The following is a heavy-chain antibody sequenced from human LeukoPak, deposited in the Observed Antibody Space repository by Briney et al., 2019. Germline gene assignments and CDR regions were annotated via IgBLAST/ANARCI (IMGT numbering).Heavy chain of an antibody. D-gene: IGHD1-26*01. CDR2: IYYGGNT. Sequence: GGSLRLSCAASGFTVSSNHMNWVRQAPGKGLEWVSIIYYGGNTLYADSVKGRFTISRDNSKNTLYLQINSLRAEDTAVYYCAALSGVGVKIGFDHWGQGALVVVSS. V-gene: IGHV3-66*01. CDR3: AALSGVGVKIGFDH. CDR1: GFTVSSNH. J-gene: IGHJ4*02.